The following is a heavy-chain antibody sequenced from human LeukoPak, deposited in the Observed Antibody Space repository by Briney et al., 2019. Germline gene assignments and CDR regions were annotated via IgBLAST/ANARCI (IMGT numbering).Heavy chain of an antibody. CDR2: INPNSGGT. V-gene: IGHV1-2*02. CDR3: ARKVMDYDSSGIHDAFDI. J-gene: IGHJ3*02. CDR1: GYTFTGYY. Sequence: ASVKVSCKASGYTFTGYYMHWVRQAPGQGLEWMGWINPNSGGTNYAQKFQGRVTMTRDTSISTAYMELSRLRSDDTAVYYCARKVMDYDSSGIHDAFDIWGQGTMVTVS. D-gene: IGHD3-22*01.